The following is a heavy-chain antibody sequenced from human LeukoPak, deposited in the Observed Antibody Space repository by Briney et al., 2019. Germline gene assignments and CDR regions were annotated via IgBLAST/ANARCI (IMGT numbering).Heavy chain of an antibody. Sequence: PGGSLRLSCAASGFTFDDYGMSWVRQAPGKGLEWVSGINWNGGSTGYADSVKGRFTISRDNSKNTVYVQMNSLRAEDTAVYYCAELGITMIGGVWGKGTTVTISS. V-gene: IGHV3-20*04. CDR2: INWNGGST. D-gene: IGHD3-10*02. CDR3: AELGITMIGGV. J-gene: IGHJ6*04. CDR1: GFTFDDYG.